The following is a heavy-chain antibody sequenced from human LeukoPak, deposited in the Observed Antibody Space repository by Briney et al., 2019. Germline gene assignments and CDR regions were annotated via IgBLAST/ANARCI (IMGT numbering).Heavy chain of an antibody. V-gene: IGHV3-21*01. J-gene: IGHJ3*02. Sequence: GGSLRLSCAASGFTFSSYAMSWVRQAPGKGLEWVSSISSSSSYIYYADSVKGRFTISRDNAKNSLYLQMNSLRAEDTAVYYCARDRRSLRGDAFDIWGQGTLVTVSS. CDR1: GFTFSSYA. CDR2: ISSSSSYI. D-gene: IGHD3-10*01. CDR3: ARDRRSLRGDAFDI.